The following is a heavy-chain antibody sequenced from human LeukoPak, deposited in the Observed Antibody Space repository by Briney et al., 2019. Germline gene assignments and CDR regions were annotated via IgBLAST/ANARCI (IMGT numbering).Heavy chain of an antibody. CDR3: ASLKNYYDSSGYLVTDAFDI. V-gene: IGHV1-18*01. D-gene: IGHD3-22*01. CDR1: GYTFTTYN. CDR2: ISGYNGNT. J-gene: IGHJ3*02. Sequence: EASVKVSCEASGYTFTTYNINWVRQAPGQGLEWMGWISGYNGNTNYAQKLQGRVTMTIDTSTSTAYMELRSLKSDDTAVYYCASLKNYYDSSGYLVTDAFDIWGQGTMVTVSS.